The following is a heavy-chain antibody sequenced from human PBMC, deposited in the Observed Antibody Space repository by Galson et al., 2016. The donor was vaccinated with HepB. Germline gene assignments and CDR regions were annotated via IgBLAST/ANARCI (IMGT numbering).Heavy chain of an antibody. V-gene: IGHV3-7*01. J-gene: IGHJ4*02. CDR3: SREMTGSYFD. D-gene: IGHD3-10*01. CDR1: GFTFNAHW. Sequence: SLRLSCAASGFTFNAHWMNWVRQAPGKGLEWVANIRGDGIVSYYAEYVRGRFTISRDNAQNSLNLQMNGLRVNETAVSYCSREMTGSYFDWGQGTLVTVSA. CDR2: IRGDGIVS.